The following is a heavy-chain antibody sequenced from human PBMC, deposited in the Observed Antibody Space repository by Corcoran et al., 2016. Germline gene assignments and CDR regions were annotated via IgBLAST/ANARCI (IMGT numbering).Heavy chain of an antibody. CDR2: IKSKTNGETT. CDR3: VLHVVSDAFDI. Sequence: VQLVESWGGLVKQGRSLRLSWAGSGFTFSNAWMSWVRQALGKGLEWVGRIKSKTNGETTDYAAPVKGRFTISRDDSISTVYLQMNSLKAEDTALYYCVLHVVSDAFDIWGQGTMVTVSS. J-gene: IGHJ3*02. CDR1: GFTFSNAW. D-gene: IGHD2-21*01. V-gene: IGHV3-15*01.